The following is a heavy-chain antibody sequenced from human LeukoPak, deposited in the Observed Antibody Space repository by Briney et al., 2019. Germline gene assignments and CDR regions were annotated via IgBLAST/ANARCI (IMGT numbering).Heavy chain of an antibody. CDR1: GGSISSYY. J-gene: IGHJ2*01. CDR3: ARDRPGSYWYFDL. V-gene: IGHV4-59*01. CDR2: IYYLGST. D-gene: IGHD3-10*01. Sequence: PSETLSLTCTVSGGSISSYYWSWIRQPPGKGLEWVGHIYYLGSTNYNPSLKSRVTISIDTSKNFFSLKLNSVIAADTAVYYCARDRPGSYWYFDLWGRGTLVTVSS.